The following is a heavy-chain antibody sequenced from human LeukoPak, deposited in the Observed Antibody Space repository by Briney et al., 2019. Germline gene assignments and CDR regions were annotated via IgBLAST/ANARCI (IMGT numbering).Heavy chain of an antibody. D-gene: IGHD4-17*01. CDR1: GYTFTSYD. Sequence: ASVKVSCKASGYTFTSYDINWVRQATGQGLEWMGWMNPNSGNTGYAQKFQGRVTMTRNTSISTAYMELSSLRAEDTAVYYCAKDLYDGDWYYYYYGMDVWGQGTTVTVSS. J-gene: IGHJ6*02. CDR3: AKDLYDGDWYYYYYGMDV. V-gene: IGHV1-8*01. CDR2: MNPNSGNT.